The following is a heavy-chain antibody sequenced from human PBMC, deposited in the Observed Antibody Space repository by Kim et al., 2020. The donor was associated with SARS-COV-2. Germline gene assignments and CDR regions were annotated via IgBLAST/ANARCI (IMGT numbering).Heavy chain of an antibody. D-gene: IGHD3-22*01. CDR2: INAGNGNT. Sequence: ASVNVSCKASGYTFTSYAMHWVRQAPGQRLEWMGWINAGNGNTKYSQKFQGRVTITRDTSASTAYMELSSLRSEDTAVYYCATYYYDSSGYYGAFDYWGQGTLVTVSS. V-gene: IGHV1-3*01. CDR1: GYTFTSYA. J-gene: IGHJ4*02. CDR3: ATYYYDSSGYYGAFDY.